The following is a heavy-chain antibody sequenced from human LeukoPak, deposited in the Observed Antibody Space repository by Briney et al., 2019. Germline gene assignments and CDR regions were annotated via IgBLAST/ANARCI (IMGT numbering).Heavy chain of an antibody. V-gene: IGHV1-18*01. CDR1: GYTFTSYG. D-gene: IGHD3-10*01. Sequence: ASVRVSCKASGYTFTSYGISWVRQAPGQGLEWMGWISAYNGNTNYAQKLQGRVTMTTDTSTSTAYMELRSLRSDDTAVYYCARDGRLLWFGELPHTNWFDPWGQGTLVTVSS. CDR3: ARDGRLLWFGELPHTNWFDP. J-gene: IGHJ5*02. CDR2: ISAYNGNT.